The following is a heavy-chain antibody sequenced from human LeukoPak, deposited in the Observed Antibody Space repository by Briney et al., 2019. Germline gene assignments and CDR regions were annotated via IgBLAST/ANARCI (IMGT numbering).Heavy chain of an antibody. CDR1: GGSISSGDYY. CDR2: IYYSGST. J-gene: IGHJ3*02. D-gene: IGHD1-26*01. V-gene: IGHV4-30-4*01. Sequence: SETLSLTCTVPGGSISSGDYYWSWIRQPPGKGLEWIGYIYYSGSTYYNPSLKSRVTISADTSKNQFSLKLSSVTAADTAVYYCARVVGDAFDIWGQGTMVTVSS. CDR3: ARVVGDAFDI.